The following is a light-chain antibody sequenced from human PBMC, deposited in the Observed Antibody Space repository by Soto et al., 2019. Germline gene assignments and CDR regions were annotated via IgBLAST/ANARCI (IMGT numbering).Light chain of an antibody. CDR2: EVS. CDR1: SSDVGGYNY. CDR3: SSYTRSATWV. V-gene: IGLV2-14*01. Sequence: QSALTQPASVSGSPGQSITISCTGTSSDVGGYNYVSWYQQHPDKAPKLMVFEVSNRPSGVSNRFSGFKSGNTASLTISGLQTEDEADYYCSSYTRSATWVFGGGTKLTVL. J-gene: IGLJ3*02.